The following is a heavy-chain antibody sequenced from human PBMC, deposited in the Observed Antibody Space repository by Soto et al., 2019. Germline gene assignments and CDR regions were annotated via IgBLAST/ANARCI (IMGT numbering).Heavy chain of an antibody. Sequence: QVQLVQSGSEVKKPGSSVKVSCKTSGGTLSSFAISWVRQAPGQGLEWVGTIIPVVAMAKYGQNFQGRVTITADQSTNTLFMELSSLTYEDTAMYYCANGNDNYFYYGMDVWGQGTTVTVSS. D-gene: IGHD1-1*01. CDR2: IIPVVAMA. J-gene: IGHJ6*02. V-gene: IGHV1-69*04. CDR1: GGTLSSFA. CDR3: ANGNDNYFYYGMDV.